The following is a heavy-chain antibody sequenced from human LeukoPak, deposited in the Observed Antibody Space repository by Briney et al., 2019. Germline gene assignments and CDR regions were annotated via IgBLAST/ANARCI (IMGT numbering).Heavy chain of an antibody. D-gene: IGHD6-13*01. Sequence: GGSLRLSCAASGFTFSSYWMSWVRQAPGKGLEWVANIKQDGSEKYYVDSVKGRFTISRDNAKNSLYLQMNSLRAEDTAVYYCARGRRLGYSSSWYRSWFDPWGQGTLVTVSS. V-gene: IGHV3-7*01. J-gene: IGHJ5*02. CDR1: GFTFSSYW. CDR2: IKQDGSEK. CDR3: ARGRRLGYSSSWYRSWFDP.